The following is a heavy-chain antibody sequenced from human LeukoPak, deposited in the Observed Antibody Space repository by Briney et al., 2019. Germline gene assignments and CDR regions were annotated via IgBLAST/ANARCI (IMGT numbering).Heavy chain of an antibody. CDR1: GGSISSYY. V-gene: IGHV4-59*01. CDR3: ARGPWCSSTSCYSFDP. CDR2: IYYSGST. J-gene: IGHJ5*02. Sequence: PSETLSLTCTVSGGSISSYYWSWIRQPPGKGLEWIGYIYYSGSTNYNPSLKSRVTISVDTSKNQFSLKLSSVTAADTAVYYCARGPWCSSTSCYSFDPWGQGTLVTISS. D-gene: IGHD2-2*01.